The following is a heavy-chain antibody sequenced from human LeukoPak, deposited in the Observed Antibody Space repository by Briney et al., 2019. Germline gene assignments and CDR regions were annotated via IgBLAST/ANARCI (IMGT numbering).Heavy chain of an antibody. V-gene: IGHV4-34*01. J-gene: IGHJ4*02. CDR3: ARGAMVRGTLDY. Sequence: NPSETLSLTCAVYGGSFSGYYWSWIRQPPGKGLEWIGEINHSGSTNYNPSLKSRVTISVDTSKNQFSLKLSSVTAADTAVYYCARGAMVRGTLDYRGQGTLVTVSS. CDR2: INHSGST. CDR1: GGSFSGYY. D-gene: IGHD3-10*01.